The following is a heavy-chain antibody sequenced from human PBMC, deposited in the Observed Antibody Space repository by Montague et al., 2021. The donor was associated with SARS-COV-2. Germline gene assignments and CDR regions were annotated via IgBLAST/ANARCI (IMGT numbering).Heavy chain of an antibody. D-gene: IGHD2-15*01. CDR3: AGPGGYCTGGSCYYVY. J-gene: IGHJ4*02. V-gene: IGHV4-59*01. CDR2: IYYSGST. Sequence: SETLSLTCSVSGGSISTYYWSWIRQPPGKGLEWIGYIYYSGSTNYNPSLKSRVTISIDTSKNQFSLELSSVTAADMAVYYCAGPGGYCTGGSCYYVYWGQGTPVTVSS. CDR1: GGSISTYY.